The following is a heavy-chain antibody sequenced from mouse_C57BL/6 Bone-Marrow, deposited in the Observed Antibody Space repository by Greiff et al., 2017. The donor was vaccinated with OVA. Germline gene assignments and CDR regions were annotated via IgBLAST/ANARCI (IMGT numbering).Heavy chain of an antibody. CDR1: GYAFSSSW. Sequence: QVQLQQSGPELVKPGASVKISCKASGYAFSSSWMNWVKQRPGKGLEWIGRIYPGDGDTNYNGKVKGKATLTADKSSSTAYMQLSSLTSEDAAVYFCARVYGSSPWFAYWGQGTLVTVSA. CDR2: IYPGDGDT. CDR3: ARVYGSSPWFAY. V-gene: IGHV1-82*01. D-gene: IGHD1-1*01. J-gene: IGHJ3*01.